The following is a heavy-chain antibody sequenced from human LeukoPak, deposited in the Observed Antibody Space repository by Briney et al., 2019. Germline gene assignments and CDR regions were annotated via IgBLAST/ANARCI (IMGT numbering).Heavy chain of an antibody. CDR2: IIPIFGTA. CDR1: GGTFSSYA. D-gene: IGHD2-15*01. Sequence: ASVKVSCKASGGTFSSYAISWVRQAPGQGLEWMGGIIPIFGTANYAQKFQGRVTITADESTSTAYMELSSLRSEDTAVYYCARLPLGYCSGGSCYRLDYWGQGTLVTVSS. J-gene: IGHJ4*02. V-gene: IGHV1-69*13. CDR3: ARLPLGYCSGGSCYRLDY.